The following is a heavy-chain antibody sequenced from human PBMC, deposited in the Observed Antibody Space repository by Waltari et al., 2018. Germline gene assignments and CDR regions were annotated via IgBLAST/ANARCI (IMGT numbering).Heavy chain of an antibody. D-gene: IGHD4-17*01. V-gene: IGHV3-30-3*01. CDR2: ISYDGSNK. J-gene: IGHJ5*02. CDR3: ARGMTTGAP. Sequence: QVQLVESGGGVVQPGRSLRLSCAASGFTFSSYAMHWVRQAPGQGLEWVAVISYDGSNKYYADSVKGRFTISRDNSKNTLYLQMNSLRAEDTAVYYCARGMTTGAPWGQGTLVTVSS. CDR1: GFTFSSYA.